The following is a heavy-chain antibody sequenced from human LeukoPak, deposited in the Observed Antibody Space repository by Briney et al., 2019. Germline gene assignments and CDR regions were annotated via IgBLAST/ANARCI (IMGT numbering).Heavy chain of an antibody. CDR2: ISWDGYKK. CDR3: AREGGNSTSWGYFDY. J-gene: IGHJ4*02. D-gene: IGHD6-13*01. Sequence: GGSLRLSCGASGFTFMGYTMHWVRQAPGKGLQWVAVISWDGYKKFYADSVEGRFTISRDNSKNTLSLQMNSLRLEDTALYYCAREGGNSTSWGYFDYWGQGTLVTVSS. V-gene: IGHV3-30*04. CDR1: GFTFMGYT.